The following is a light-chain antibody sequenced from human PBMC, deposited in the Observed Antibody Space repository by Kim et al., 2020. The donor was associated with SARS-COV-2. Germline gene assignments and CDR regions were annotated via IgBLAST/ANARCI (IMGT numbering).Light chain of an antibody. CDR1: QRVHRN. Sequence: EVVLTQSPATLSVSPGESVTLSCRASQRVHRNLAWYQQKPGQVPSLLIDDASTRATGIPARFSGSGSGTEFTLTISSLRPDDSAVYYCQQYDQWPFTFGGGTKVEIK. J-gene: IGKJ4*01. CDR2: DAS. CDR3: QQYDQWPFT. V-gene: IGKV3-15*01.